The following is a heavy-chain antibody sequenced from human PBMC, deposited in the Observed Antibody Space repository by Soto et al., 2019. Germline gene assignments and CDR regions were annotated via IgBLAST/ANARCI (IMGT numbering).Heavy chain of an antibody. Sequence: QVHLVQSGAEVKKPGSSMKVSCKAAGVTVISHAFSWVRQAPGQGLEWLGGIIPTFGTATYAQKFQGRVTITADESTRTAYLELRNLRSEDKAIYYCARIGMSKVTPTLDDYWGQGTPVTVAS. V-gene: IGHV1-69*01. CDR3: ARIGMSKVTPTLDDY. CDR2: IIPTFGTA. D-gene: IGHD4-17*01. CDR1: GVTVISHA. J-gene: IGHJ4*02.